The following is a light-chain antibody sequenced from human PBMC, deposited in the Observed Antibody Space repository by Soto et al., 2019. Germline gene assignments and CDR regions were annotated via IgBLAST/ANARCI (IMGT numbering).Light chain of an antibody. J-gene: IGKJ1*01. V-gene: IGKV3-20*01. Sequence: ETVLTQSPGTLSLSPGERATLSCRASQSIRSNYLAWYRQTPGQAPRLLLYGASNRATGIPDRFSGSGSGTDFTLIISRLEPEDFALYYCQQYGSSPWTFGQGTKVEIK. CDR2: GAS. CDR3: QQYGSSPWT. CDR1: QSIRSNY.